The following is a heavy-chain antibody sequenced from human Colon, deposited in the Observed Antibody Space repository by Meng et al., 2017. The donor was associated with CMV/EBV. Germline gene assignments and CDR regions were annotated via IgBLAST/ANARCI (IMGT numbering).Heavy chain of an antibody. Sequence: GWSLRLAWAASGFSFSNTWMTWVRQAPGKGPEWVGRIRTQVDGGTTEYAAPVKGRFVISRDDSQDTLYLQMSSLKAEDTAVYYCTTLPFASTPYYFDNWGQGTLVTVSS. V-gene: IGHV3-15*01. CDR3: TTLPFASTPYYFDN. J-gene: IGHJ4*02. CDR2: IRTQVDGGTT. CDR1: GFSFSNTW. D-gene: IGHD2-15*01.